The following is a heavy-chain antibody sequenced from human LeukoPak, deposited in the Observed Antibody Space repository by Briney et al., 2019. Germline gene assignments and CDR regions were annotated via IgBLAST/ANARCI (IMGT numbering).Heavy chain of an antibody. CDR3: AKETRNGGANFFDY. CDR1: GFTFSSYA. J-gene: IGHJ4*02. D-gene: IGHD4-23*01. Sequence: GGSLRLSCAVSGFTFSSYAMSWVRQAPGKGLEWVSHISGYDGSTYYAGSVKGRFTISRDNSKNTLFLQMNSLRAEDTALYYCAKETRNGGANFFDYWGQGTLVTVSS. V-gene: IGHV3-23*01. CDR2: ISGYDGST.